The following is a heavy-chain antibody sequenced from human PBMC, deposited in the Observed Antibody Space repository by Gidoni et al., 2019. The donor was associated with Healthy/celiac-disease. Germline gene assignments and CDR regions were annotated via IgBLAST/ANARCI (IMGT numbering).Heavy chain of an antibody. V-gene: IGHV3-15*01. CDR2: IKSKTDGGTT. D-gene: IGHD2-15*01. CDR3: TTDQSCSGGSCYPYYYYYYMDV. CDR1: GFTFSNAW. Sequence: EVQLVESGGGLVKPGGSLRLSCAASGFTFSNAWMSWVRPAPGKGLEWVGRIKSKTDGGTTDYAAPVKGRFTISRDDSKNTLYLQMNSLKTEDTAVYYCTTDQSCSGGSCYPYYYYYYMDVWGKGTTVTVSS. J-gene: IGHJ6*03.